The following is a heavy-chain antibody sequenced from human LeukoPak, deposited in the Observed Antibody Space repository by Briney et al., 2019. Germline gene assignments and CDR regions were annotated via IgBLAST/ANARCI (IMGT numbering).Heavy chain of an antibody. J-gene: IGHJ6*02. CDR1: RGTFSSYA. V-gene: IGHV1-18*01. CDR3: ARDGSLDYDSSGYYYYYYGMDV. D-gene: IGHD3-22*01. Sequence: GASVKVSCKASRGTFSSYAISWVRQAPGQGLEWMGWISAYNGNTNYAQKLQGRVTMTTDTSTSTAYMELRSLRSDDTAVYYCARDGSLDYDSSGYYYYYYGMDVWGQGTTVTVSS. CDR2: ISAYNGNT.